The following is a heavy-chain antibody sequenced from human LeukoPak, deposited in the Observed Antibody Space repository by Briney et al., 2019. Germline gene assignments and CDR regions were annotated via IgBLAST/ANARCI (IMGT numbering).Heavy chain of an antibody. V-gene: IGHV3-66*01. Sequence: PGGSLRLSCAVSGFTVSSNYMSWVRQAPGKGLEWVSDIYSGGSTYYADSVKRRFTISRDDSKNTLYLQMSSLKTEDTAVYYCTTPGYSYGLFWGQGTLVTVSS. CDR3: TTPGYSYGLF. J-gene: IGHJ4*02. CDR1: GFTVSSNY. D-gene: IGHD5-18*01. CDR2: IYSGGST.